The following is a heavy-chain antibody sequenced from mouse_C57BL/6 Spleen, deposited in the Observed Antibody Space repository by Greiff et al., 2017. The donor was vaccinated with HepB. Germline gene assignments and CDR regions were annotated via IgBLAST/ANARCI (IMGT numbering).Heavy chain of an antibody. D-gene: IGHD3-2*02. Sequence: VKLMESGPELVKPGASVKISCKASGYAFSSSWMNWVKQRPGKGLEWIGRIYPGDGDTNYNGKFKGKATLTADKSSSTAYMQLSSLTSEDSAVYFCARLNSAQATGAMDYWGQGTSVTVSS. CDR2: IYPGDGDT. J-gene: IGHJ4*01. CDR1: GYAFSSSW. CDR3: ARLNSAQATGAMDY. V-gene: IGHV1-82*01.